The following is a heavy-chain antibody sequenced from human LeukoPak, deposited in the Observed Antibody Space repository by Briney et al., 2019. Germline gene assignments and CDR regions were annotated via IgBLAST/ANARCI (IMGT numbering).Heavy chain of an antibody. CDR1: GLTFSSYA. V-gene: IGHV3-30-3*01. CDR2: ISYDGSNK. CDR3: AKDQSLSIDP. J-gene: IGHJ5*02. Sequence: VRSLRLSCAASGLTFSSYAMHWVRQAPGKGLEWVAVISYDGSNKYYAASVKGRFTISRDNSKNTLYLQMNSLRAEDTAVYYCAKDQSLSIDPWGQGTLVTVSS. D-gene: IGHD5/OR15-5a*01.